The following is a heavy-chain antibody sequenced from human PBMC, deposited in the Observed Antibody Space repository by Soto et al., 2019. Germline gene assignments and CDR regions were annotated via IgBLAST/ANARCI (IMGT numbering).Heavy chain of an antibody. CDR2: IIPILGIA. CDR3: ARDSGYDSTGYYYYYYMDV. D-gene: IGHD5-12*01. J-gene: IGHJ6*03. V-gene: IGHV1-69*02. Sequence: QVQLVQSGAEVQKPGSSVKVSCKASGGTFSSYTISWVRQAPGQGLEWMGRIIPILGIANYAQKFQGRVTITADKSTSSAYMELSSLRSDDTAVYYCARDSGYDSTGYYYYYYMDVWGKGTTVTVSS. CDR1: GGTFSSYT.